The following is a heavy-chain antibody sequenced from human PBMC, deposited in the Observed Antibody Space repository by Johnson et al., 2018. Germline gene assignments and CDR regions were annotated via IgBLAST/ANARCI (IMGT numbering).Heavy chain of an antibody. V-gene: IGHV1-18*01. J-gene: IGHJ6*02. CDR3: ARDWSGPAGYSSSDGMDV. CDR1: GYTFTSYG. Sequence: QVQLLESGAEVKKPGASVKVSCKASGYTFTSYGISWVRQAPGQGLEWMGWISGYNGNTNYAQKLQGRVIMTTDTSTSTANMELGSLRSDDTAVYYCARDWSGPAGYSSSDGMDVWGQGTTVTVSS. D-gene: IGHD6-6*01. CDR2: ISGYNGNT.